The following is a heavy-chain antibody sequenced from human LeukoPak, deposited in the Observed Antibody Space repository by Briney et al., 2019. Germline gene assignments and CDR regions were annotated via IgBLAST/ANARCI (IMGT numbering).Heavy chain of an antibody. J-gene: IGHJ4*02. CDR3: ARAPVATPSEFDY. Sequence: SETLSLTCTVSGDSISSGGYYWSWIRQHPGKGREWIGYISYSGNTYYNPSLKSRAAISADTPKNQFSLKLSSTTAADTAVYYCARAPVATPSEFDYWGQGTLVTVSS. CDR1: GDSISSGGYY. V-gene: IGHV4-31*03. D-gene: IGHD5-12*01. CDR2: ISYSGNT.